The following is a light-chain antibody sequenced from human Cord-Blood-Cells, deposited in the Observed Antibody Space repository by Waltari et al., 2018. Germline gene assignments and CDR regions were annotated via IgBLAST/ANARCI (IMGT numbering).Light chain of an antibody. CDR3: SSYTSSSTYI. CDR1: GSDVGGYNY. V-gene: IGLV2-14*03. Sequence: QSALTQPASVSGSPGQSITISCTGTGSDVGGYNYFSWYQQHPGKTPKLMIYDVNNRPAGVSNRFPGSKSGNTASMTISGLQSEDEADYYCSSYTSSSTYIFGTGTKVTVL. J-gene: IGLJ1*01. CDR2: DVN.